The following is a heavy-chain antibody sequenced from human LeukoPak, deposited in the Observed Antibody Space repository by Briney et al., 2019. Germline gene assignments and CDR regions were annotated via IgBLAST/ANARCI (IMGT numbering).Heavy chain of an antibody. J-gene: IGHJ4*02. CDR2: ISGSGGST. V-gene: IGHV3-23*01. CDR3: ARDLATYYYDSSGHDY. Sequence: GGSLRLSCAASGFTFSSYAMSWVRQAPGKGLEWVSAISGSGGSTYYADSVKGRFAISRDNAKNSLYLQMNSLRAEDTAVYYCARDLATYYYDSSGHDYWGQGTLVTVSS. D-gene: IGHD3-22*01. CDR1: GFTFSSYA.